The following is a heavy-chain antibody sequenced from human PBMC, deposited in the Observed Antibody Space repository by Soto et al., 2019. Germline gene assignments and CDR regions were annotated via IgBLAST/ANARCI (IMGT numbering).Heavy chain of an antibody. J-gene: IGHJ3*02. V-gene: IGHV4-34*01. CDR1: GGFVTSGSYY. CDR2: TSHSGGT. CDR3: ARVERGTATTVVDAFDI. D-gene: IGHD1-1*01. Sequence: QVQLQQWGAGLLKPSETLSLTCAVYGGFVTSGSYYWSWIRQPPGKGLEWIGETSHSGGTHFNPTLKSRSTISEGTSKSQFTLKMRSVTAADTALYYCARVERGTATTVVDAFDIWGPGTMVTVSS.